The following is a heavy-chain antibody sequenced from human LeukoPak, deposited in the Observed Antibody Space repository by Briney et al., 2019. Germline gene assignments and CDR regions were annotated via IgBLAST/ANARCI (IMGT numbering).Heavy chain of an antibody. CDR3: ARGGRIYCSGGSCYGFPLYYYGMDV. J-gene: IGHJ6*02. Sequence: SQTLSLTCAVYGGSFSGYYWSWIRQPPGKGLEWIGEINHSGSTNYNPSLKSRVTISVDTSKNQFSLKLSSVTAADTAVYYCARGGRIYCSGGSCYGFPLYYYGMDVWGQGTTVTVSS. CDR2: INHSGST. D-gene: IGHD2-15*01. V-gene: IGHV4-34*01. CDR1: GGSFSGYY.